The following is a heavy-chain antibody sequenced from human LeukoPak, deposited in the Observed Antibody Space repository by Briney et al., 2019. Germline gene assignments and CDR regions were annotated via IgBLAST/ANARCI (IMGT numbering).Heavy chain of an antibody. D-gene: IGHD6-13*01. V-gene: IGHV4-61*02. CDR3: ARDGSNSSRYSYYYMDV. CDR2: IYSAGST. Sequence: SQTLSLTCTVSGGSISSGSYYWSWIRRPAGKGLEWIGRIYSAGSTNYTPSLKSRVTISIDTSKNQFSLKLSSVTAADTAVYYCARDGSNSSRYSYYYMDVWGKGTTVTVSS. CDR1: GGSISSGSYY. J-gene: IGHJ6*03.